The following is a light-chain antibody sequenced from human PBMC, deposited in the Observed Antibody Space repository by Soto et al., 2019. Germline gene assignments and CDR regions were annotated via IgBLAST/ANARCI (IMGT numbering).Light chain of an antibody. Sequence: LTQSPSASGSPGQSVTISCTATKNDIGVYDFVSWYQHHPGKAPRLIIYEVVQRPSRVPDRFSGSKSGNTASLTVSGLQAADEADYFCKSYAGGNTHVFGIGTKVTVL. CDR3: KSYAGGNTHV. V-gene: IGLV2-8*01. J-gene: IGLJ1*01. CDR1: KNDIGVYDF. CDR2: EVV.